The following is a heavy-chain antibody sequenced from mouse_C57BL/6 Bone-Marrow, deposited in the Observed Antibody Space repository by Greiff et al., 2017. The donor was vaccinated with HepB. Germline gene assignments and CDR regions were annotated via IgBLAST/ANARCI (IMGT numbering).Heavy chain of an antibody. D-gene: IGHD1-1*01. CDR2: IRNKANNHAT. CDR3: TRHGSSYWYFDV. Sequence: EVKVEESGGGLVQPGGSMKLSCAASGFTFSDAWMDWVRQSPEKGLEWVAEIRNKANNHATYYAESVKGRFTISRDDSKSSVYLQMNSLRAEDTGIYYCTRHGSSYWYFDVWGTGTTVTVSS. V-gene: IGHV6-6*01. J-gene: IGHJ1*03. CDR1: GFTFSDAW.